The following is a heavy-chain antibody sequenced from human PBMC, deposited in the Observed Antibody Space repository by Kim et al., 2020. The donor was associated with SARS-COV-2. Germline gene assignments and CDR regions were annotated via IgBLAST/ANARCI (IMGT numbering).Heavy chain of an antibody. J-gene: IGHJ3*02. CDR3: ASARGLCSSGWDAFDI. CDR1: GFSFSSYW. D-gene: IGHD6-19*01. Sequence: GGSLRLSCAASGFSFSSYWMTWVRQAPGKGLEWVANIRQDGNKKDYVDSVKGRVTISRDNAKNSLYLQMNSLSAEDTAVDYCASARGLCSSGWDAFDIWGQGTMVTVSS. V-gene: IGHV3-7*01. CDR2: IRQDGNKK.